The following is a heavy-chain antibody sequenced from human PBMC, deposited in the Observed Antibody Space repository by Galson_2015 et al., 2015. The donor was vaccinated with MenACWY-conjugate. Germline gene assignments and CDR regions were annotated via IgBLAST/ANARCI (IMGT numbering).Heavy chain of an antibody. CDR2: INPGGSST. CDR1: GFIFNTYW. V-gene: IGHV3-74*01. Sequence: SLRLSCAASGFIFNTYWMHWVRQAPGKGLEWVSRINPGGSSTTYADSAKDRFTISRDNAKNTLYLQMNSLRPEDTAVFYCAKTRGASFYFDSWGQGTLVTVSS. D-gene: IGHD1-26*01. J-gene: IGHJ4*02. CDR3: AKTRGASFYFDS.